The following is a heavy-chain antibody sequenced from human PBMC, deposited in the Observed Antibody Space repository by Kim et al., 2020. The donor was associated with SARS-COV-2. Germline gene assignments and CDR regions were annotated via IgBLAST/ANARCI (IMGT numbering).Heavy chain of an antibody. J-gene: IGHJ4*02. CDR3: ARGSLRYFDWLLSPMDY. D-gene: IGHD3-9*01. Sequence: VKGRFTISRDNSKNTLYLQMGSLRAEDMAVYYCARGSLRYFDWLLSPMDYWGQGTLVTVSS. V-gene: IGHV3-64*01.